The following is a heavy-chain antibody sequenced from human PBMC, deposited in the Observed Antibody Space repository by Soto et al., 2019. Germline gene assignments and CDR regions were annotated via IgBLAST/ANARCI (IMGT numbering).Heavy chain of an antibody. J-gene: IGHJ3*02. Sequence: PSETLSLTCVVSGGSISSGGYSWSWIRQPPGKGLEWIGYIYHSGSTYYNPSLKSRVTISVDRSKNQFSLSLSSVTAADTAVYYFAASYNAIFTGHFAFEIWGQGTMVTVSS. CDR3: AASYNAIFTGHFAFEI. CDR2: IYHSGST. V-gene: IGHV4-30-2*01. CDR1: GGSISSGGYS. D-gene: IGHD3-9*01.